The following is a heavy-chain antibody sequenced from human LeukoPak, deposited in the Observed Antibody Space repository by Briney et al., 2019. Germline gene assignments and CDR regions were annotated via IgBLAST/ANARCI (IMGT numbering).Heavy chain of an antibody. CDR1: GYTFTSYS. Sequence: ASVKVSCKASGYTFTSYSITWVRQAPGQGLAWMGWISTYTGITHHAQKLQGRVTVTTDTSTSTAYMELRSLRSDDTAVYYCARYSGGYVMDVWGQGTTVTVSS. V-gene: IGHV1-18*01. J-gene: IGHJ6*02. CDR2: ISTYTGIT. CDR3: ARYSGGYVMDV. D-gene: IGHD2-21*01.